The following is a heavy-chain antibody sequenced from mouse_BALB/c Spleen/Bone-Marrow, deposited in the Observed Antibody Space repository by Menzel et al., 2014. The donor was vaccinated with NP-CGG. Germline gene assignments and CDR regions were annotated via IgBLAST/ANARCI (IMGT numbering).Heavy chain of an antibody. Sequence: VHLQQSGAELVMPGASVKMSCKASGYTFTDYWIHWVKQRPGQGLEWIGAIDTSYTYTTYNQKFKGKATLTVDASSSTAYIQLSSLTSEDSAVYYCANIYYGDYGWFSYWGQGTLVTVSA. D-gene: IGHD2-13*01. V-gene: IGHV1-69*01. CDR2: IDTSYTYT. J-gene: IGHJ3*01. CDR3: ANIYYGDYGWFSY. CDR1: GYTFTDYW.